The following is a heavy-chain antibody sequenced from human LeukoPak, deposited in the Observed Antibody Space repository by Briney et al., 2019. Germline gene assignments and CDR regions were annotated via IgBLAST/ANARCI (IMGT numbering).Heavy chain of an antibody. CDR3: ARVQNILNGSGSYYRFDY. D-gene: IGHD3-10*01. Sequence: PSETLSLTCTVSGGSISSYYWSWIRQPPGKGLEWIGYIYYSGSTNYNPSLKSRVTISVDTSKNQFSLKLSSVTAADTAVYYCARVQNILNGSGSYYRFDYWGQGTLVTVSS. V-gene: IGHV4-59*01. CDR1: GGSISSYY. CDR2: IYYSGST. J-gene: IGHJ4*02.